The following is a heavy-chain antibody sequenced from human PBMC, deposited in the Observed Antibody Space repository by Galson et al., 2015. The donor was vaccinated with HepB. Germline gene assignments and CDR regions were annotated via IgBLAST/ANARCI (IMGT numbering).Heavy chain of an antibody. J-gene: IGHJ4*02. CDR3: ARHILDASAFVDY. CDR2: FYYRESP. V-gene: IGHV4-39*01. CDR1: GGSIRSRSYY. D-gene: IGHD3-10*01. Sequence: LSLTCTVSGGSIRSRSYYWGWIRQPPGKGLEWIGTFYYRESPYYNPSLKSRVTISEDSSNNQFPLKLPFVTAADTTVYYCARHILDASAFVDYWRQGTLDAVSS.